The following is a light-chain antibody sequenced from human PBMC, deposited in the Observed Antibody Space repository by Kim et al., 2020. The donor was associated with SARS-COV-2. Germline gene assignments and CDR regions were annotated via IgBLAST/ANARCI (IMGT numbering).Light chain of an antibody. Sequence: QRVTISCTGSSSNIGAGYDVHWYQQLPGTAPKLLIYDNNNRPSGVPDRFSGSKSGTSASLAITGLQAEDEAEYYCQSYDTSLSAWVFGGGTKLTVL. CDR1: SSNIGAGYD. V-gene: IGLV1-40*01. J-gene: IGLJ3*02. CDR2: DNN. CDR3: QSYDTSLSAWV.